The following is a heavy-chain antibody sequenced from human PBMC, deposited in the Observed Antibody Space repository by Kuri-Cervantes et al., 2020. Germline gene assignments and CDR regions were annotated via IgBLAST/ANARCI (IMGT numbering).Heavy chain of an antibody. V-gene: IGHV3-21*01. CDR2: ISSSSSYI. CDR1: GFTFSSYS. J-gene: IGHJ4*02. CDR3: ARDHDSSGYDY. Sequence: GESLKISCAASGFTFSSYSMNWVRQAPGKGLEWVSSISSSSSYIYYADSVKGRFTISRDNAKNSLYLQMNSLRAEGTAVYYCARDHDSSGYDYWGQGTLVTVSS. D-gene: IGHD3-22*01.